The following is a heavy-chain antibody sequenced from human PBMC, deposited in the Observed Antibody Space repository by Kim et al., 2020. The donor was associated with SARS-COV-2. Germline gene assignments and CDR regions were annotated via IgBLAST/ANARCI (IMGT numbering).Heavy chain of an antibody. J-gene: IGHJ4*02. Sequence: YYADSVKGRFTISRDNSKNTLYLQMNSLRAEYTAVYYCARDLEEQQLDYWGQGTLVTVSS. CDR3: ARDLEEQQLDY. D-gene: IGHD6-13*01. V-gene: IGHV3-33*01.